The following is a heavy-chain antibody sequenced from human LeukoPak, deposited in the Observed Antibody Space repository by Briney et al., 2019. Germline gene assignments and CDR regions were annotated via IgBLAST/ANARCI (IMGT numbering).Heavy chain of an antibody. D-gene: IGHD1-26*01. CDR1: GFTFSSYG. CDR2: ISYDGSNK. Sequence: GRSLRLSCAASGFTFSSYGMHWVRQAPGKGLEWVAVISYDGSNKYYADSVKGRSTISRDNSKNTLYLQMNSLRAEDTAVYYCAKVGGSYVGGAFDIWGQGTMVTVSS. CDR3: AKVGGSYVGGAFDI. V-gene: IGHV3-30*18. J-gene: IGHJ3*02.